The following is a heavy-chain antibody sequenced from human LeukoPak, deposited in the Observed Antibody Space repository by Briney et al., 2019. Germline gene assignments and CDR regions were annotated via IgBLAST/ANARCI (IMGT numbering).Heavy chain of an antibody. V-gene: IGHV4-39*01. CDR2: TFYSGST. D-gene: IGHD7-27*01. Sequence: SETLSLTCTVSGGSIGSTTYYWGWIRQPPGKGLEWIGTTFYSGSTYYNPSLKSRVTISVDTSKNQFSLRLSSVTAADTAVYYCARHWADAFDIWGQGTMVTVSS. CDR1: GGSIGSTTYY. CDR3: ARHWADAFDI. J-gene: IGHJ3*02.